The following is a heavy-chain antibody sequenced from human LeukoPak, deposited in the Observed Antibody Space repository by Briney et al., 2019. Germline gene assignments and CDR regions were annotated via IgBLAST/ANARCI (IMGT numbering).Heavy chain of an antibody. J-gene: IGHJ4*02. V-gene: IGHV3-23*01. CDR2: ISSSGSGHST. CDR1: GFTFSSYS. D-gene: IGHD4-17*01. Sequence: GGSLRLSCAASGFTFSSYSMNWVRQAPGKGLEWVSYISSSGSGHSTYYADSVKGRFAISRDNSKNTLYLQMNRMRAEDTAVYYCAKVKDYGDYYFDYWGQGTLVTVSS. CDR3: AKVKDYGDYYFDY.